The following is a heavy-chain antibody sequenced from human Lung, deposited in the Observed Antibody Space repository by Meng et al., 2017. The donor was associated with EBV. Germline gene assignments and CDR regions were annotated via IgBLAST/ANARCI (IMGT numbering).Heavy chain of an antibody. V-gene: IGHV1-18*01. D-gene: IGHD2-21*02. J-gene: IGHJ4*02. CDR2: ISTYNGKT. Sequence: QPGAEVKEPGASVEVSCKASGYPFTTYGITWVRQAPGQGLEWMGWISTYNGKTDYAQKLQGRVTMTTDTSTSTAYMELRSLKSDDTAVYYCARLVYCGGACYSALDYWGQGTLVTVSS. CDR1: GYPFTTYG. CDR3: ARLVYCGGACYSALDY.